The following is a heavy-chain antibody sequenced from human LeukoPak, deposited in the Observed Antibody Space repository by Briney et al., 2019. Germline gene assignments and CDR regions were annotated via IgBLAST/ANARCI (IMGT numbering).Heavy chain of an antibody. CDR2: IYYSGST. D-gene: IGHD6-13*01. CDR1: GGSISSYY. Sequence: SETLSLTCTVSGGSISSYYWSWIRQPPGKGLEWIGYIYYSGSTNYNPSLKSRVTMSVDTSKNQFSLKLSSVTAADTAVYYCARDVVAAAGSFDYWGQGTQVTVSS. J-gene: IGHJ4*02. V-gene: IGHV4-59*12. CDR3: ARDVVAAAGSFDY.